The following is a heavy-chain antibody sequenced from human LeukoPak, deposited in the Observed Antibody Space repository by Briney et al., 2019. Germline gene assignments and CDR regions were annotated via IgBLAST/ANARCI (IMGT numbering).Heavy chain of an antibody. J-gene: IGHJ6*04. D-gene: IGHD4-23*01. V-gene: IGHV1-69*13. CDR3: ARSPSTASVGYYYYYGMDV. CDR1: GGTFSSYA. Sequence: GASVKVSCKASGGTFSSYAISWVRQAPGQGLEWMGGIIPIFGTANYAQKFQGRVTITADESTSTAYMELSSLRSEDTAVYYCARSPSTASVGYYYYYGMDVWGKGTTVTVSS. CDR2: IIPIFGTA.